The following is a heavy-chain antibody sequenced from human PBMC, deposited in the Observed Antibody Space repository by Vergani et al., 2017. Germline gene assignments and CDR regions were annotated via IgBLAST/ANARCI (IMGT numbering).Heavy chain of an antibody. J-gene: IGHJ2*01. CDR1: GGSISSGRYY. CDR3: ASGYYAMTNWYFDL. CDR2: IYTSGGT. V-gene: IGHV4-61*02. D-gene: IGHD2-2*03. Sequence: QVQLQESGPGLVKPSQTLSLTCAVSGGSISSGRYYWSWIRQPAGKGLEWIGRIYTSGGTNYNPSLKSRVTISVDTSKNQFSLRLSSVTAADTAVYYCASGYYAMTNWYFDLWGRGTPVTVSS.